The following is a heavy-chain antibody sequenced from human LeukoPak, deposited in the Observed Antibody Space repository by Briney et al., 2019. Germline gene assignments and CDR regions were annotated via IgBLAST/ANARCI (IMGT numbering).Heavy chain of an antibody. Sequence: SETLSLTCTVSGGSISSGSYYWSWIRQPAGKGLEWVGRIYTSGSTNHNPSLKSRVTISVDTSKNQFSLKLSSVTAADTAVYYCARGVVPAARFDPWGQGTLVTVSS. CDR3: ARGVVPAARFDP. V-gene: IGHV4-61*02. CDR1: GGSISSGSYY. D-gene: IGHD2-2*01. CDR2: IYTSGST. J-gene: IGHJ5*02.